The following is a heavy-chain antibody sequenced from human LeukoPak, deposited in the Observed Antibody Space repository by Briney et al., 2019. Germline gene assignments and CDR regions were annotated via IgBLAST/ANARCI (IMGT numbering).Heavy chain of an antibody. V-gene: IGHV4-34*01. CDR3: ARTGGSGSYFEYFHY. CDR1: GGSFSGYY. CDR2: IDHSGST. Sequence: SETLSLTCAVYGGSFSGYYWSWIRQPPGKGLEWIGEIDHSGSTNYNPSLKSRVTISVDTSKNQFSLKLSSVTAADTAVYYCARTGGSGSYFEYFHYWGQGTLVTVSS. D-gene: IGHD1-26*01. J-gene: IGHJ4*02.